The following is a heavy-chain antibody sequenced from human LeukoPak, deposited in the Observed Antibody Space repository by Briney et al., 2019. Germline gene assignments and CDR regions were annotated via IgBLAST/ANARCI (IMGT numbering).Heavy chain of an antibody. D-gene: IGHD6-6*01. Sequence: GGSLRLSCAVSGFTFSSYSMTWVRQAPGKGLEWVSYISSTSSTVYYADSVKGRFTISRDNVKNSLYLQMNSLRAEDTAVYYCARGRDSSSSYPGYWGQGTLVTVSS. CDR2: ISSTSSTV. V-gene: IGHV3-48*01. CDR3: ARGRDSSSSYPGY. CDR1: GFTFSSYS. J-gene: IGHJ4*02.